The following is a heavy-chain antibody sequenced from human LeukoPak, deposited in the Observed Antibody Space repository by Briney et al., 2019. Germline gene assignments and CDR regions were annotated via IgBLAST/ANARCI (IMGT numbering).Heavy chain of an antibody. J-gene: IGHJ1*01. CDR1: GGSISSSNW. CDR2: IYHSGST. V-gene: IGHV4-4*02. Sequence: PSETLSLTCAVSGGSISSSNWWSWVRQPPGKGLEWIGEIYHSGSTNYNPSLKSRVTISVDKSKNQFSLKLSSVTAADTAVYYCARAHASWRYCSGGSCYPVWYFQHWGQGTLVTVSS. CDR3: ARAHASWRYCSGGSCYPVWYFQH. D-gene: IGHD2-15*01.